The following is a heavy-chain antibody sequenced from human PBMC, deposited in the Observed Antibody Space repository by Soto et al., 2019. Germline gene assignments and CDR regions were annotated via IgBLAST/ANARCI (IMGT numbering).Heavy chain of an antibody. CDR3: ATGLRGGWYGRYYYYGMDV. Sequence: QVQLVQSGAEVKKPGASVKVSCKVSGYTLTELSMHWVRQAPGKGLEWMGGFDPEDGETIYAQKFQGRVTMTEDTSTDTAYMELSSLRSEDTAVYYCATGLRGGWYGRYYYYGMDVWGQGTPVTVSS. CDR1: GYTLTELS. CDR2: FDPEDGET. D-gene: IGHD6-19*01. J-gene: IGHJ6*02. V-gene: IGHV1-24*01.